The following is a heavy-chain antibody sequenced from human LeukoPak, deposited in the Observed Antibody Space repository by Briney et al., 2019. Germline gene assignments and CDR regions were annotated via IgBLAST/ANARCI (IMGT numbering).Heavy chain of an antibody. V-gene: IGHV4-59*01. CDR1: GGSISSYY. J-gene: IGHJ3*02. CDR2: IYYSGST. Sequence: PSETLSLTCTVSGGSISSYYWSWIRQPPGKGLEWIGYIYYSGSTNYNPSLKSRVTISVDTSKNQFSLKLSSVTAADTAVYYCAREPKQLAPPGDAFDIWGQGTMVTVSS. D-gene: IGHD6-6*01. CDR3: AREPKQLAPPGDAFDI.